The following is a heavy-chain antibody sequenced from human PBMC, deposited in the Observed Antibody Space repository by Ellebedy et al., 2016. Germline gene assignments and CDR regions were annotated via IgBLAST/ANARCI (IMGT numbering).Heavy chain of an antibody. CDR3: ARRIAARPDYYYAMDV. J-gene: IGHJ6*02. CDR2: IWYDGSNK. CDR1: GSTFRSYG. V-gene: IGHV3-33*01. D-gene: IGHD6-6*01. Sequence: GGSLRLSCAASGSTFRSYGMHWVRQAPGKGLEWVAVIWYDGSNKYYGDAVKGRFTISRDNSKNTLYLQMNSLRAEDTAVYYCARRIAARPDYYYAMDVWGQGTTVTVAS.